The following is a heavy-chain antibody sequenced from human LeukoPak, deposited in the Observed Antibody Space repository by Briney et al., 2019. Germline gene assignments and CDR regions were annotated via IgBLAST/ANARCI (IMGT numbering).Heavy chain of an antibody. D-gene: IGHD6-13*01. Sequence: VASVKVFCKASGYTFTGYYMHWVRQATGQGLEWMGWITPNSGGTNYAQKFQGRVTMTRDTSISTAYMELSRLRSDDTAVYYCARDRSTGYSSSWYCLFDPWGQGTLVTVSS. CDR3: ARDRSTGYSSSWYCLFDP. CDR1: GYTFTGYY. J-gene: IGHJ5*02. CDR2: ITPNSGGT. V-gene: IGHV1-2*02.